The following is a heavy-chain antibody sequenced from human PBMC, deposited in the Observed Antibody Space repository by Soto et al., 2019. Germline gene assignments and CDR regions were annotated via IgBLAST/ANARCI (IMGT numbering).Heavy chain of an antibody. J-gene: IGHJ6*02. CDR1: GYTFTAYY. V-gene: IGHV1-2*02. CDR2: INPKFGDT. CDR3: ARNMDYYYGPGSGNGHGV. D-gene: IGHD3-10*01. Sequence: QVQLVQSGAEVKEPGDSVRVSCEASGYTFTAYYIHWVRQVPGQGLEWMGWINPKFGDTTYAQDFQGRVTMTRDMGISPVYMELSRLTSDDRAIYYCARNMDYYYGPGSGNGHGVWGQGTTVTVFS.